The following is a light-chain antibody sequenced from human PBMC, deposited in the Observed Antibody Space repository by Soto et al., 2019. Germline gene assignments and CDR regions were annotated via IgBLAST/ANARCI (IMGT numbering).Light chain of an antibody. CDR3: QQYDNSPYT. Sequence: VLTQSPGTLSLSPGGRATLSCRASQSVSSSNLAWYRKKPGQAPRVLIYGASTRATGIPDRFSGSGSGTDFTLTISRLEPEDFAVYYCQQYDNSPYTFGQGTNLEIK. CDR2: GAS. J-gene: IGKJ2*01. CDR1: QSVSSSN. V-gene: IGKV3-20*01.